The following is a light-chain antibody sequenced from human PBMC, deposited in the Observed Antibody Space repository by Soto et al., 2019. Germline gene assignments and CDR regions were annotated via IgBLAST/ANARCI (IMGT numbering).Light chain of an antibody. CDR3: QHYGSSPWT. V-gene: IGKV3-20*01. CDR1: QSVGGSY. Sequence: EIVLTQSPGTLYLSPGERATLSCRASQSVGGSYLAWFQQKPGQAPRLLIYVASTRATGVPDRFSGSGSATDSSLTITRLEPEDFAVYYCQHYGSSPWTFGQGTKVEIK. CDR2: VAS. J-gene: IGKJ1*01.